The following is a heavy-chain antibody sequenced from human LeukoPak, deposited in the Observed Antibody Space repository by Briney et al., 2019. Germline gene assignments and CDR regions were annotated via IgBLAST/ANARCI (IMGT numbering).Heavy chain of an antibody. CDR3: ARGVARSSKFHFSYYFDY. D-gene: IGHD6-6*01. Sequence: SETLSLTCTVSGGSIRSSSYYWGWIRQPPGKGLEWIERIYHSGSNYYHPSLKSQITIQVEKSKNPFSLKLSSVTAADTAVYYCARGVARSSKFHFSYYFDYWGQGTLVTVSS. J-gene: IGHJ4*02. CDR2: IYHSGSN. CDR1: GGSIRSSSYY. V-gene: IGHV4-39*07.